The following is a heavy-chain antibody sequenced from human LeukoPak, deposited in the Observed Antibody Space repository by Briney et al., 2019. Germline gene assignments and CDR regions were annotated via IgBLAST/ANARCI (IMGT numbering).Heavy chain of an antibody. J-gene: IGHJ3*01. V-gene: IGHV4-59*01. CDR2: IYYSGST. D-gene: IGHD3-10*01. CDR1: GGTISSYD. Sequence: PSETLSLTCTVSGGTISSYDWSWIRQPPGKGLEWIGYIYYSGSTSYNPSLKSRVAISLDTSKNQFSLKLTSVTAADTAVYYCAGIHPGDLWGQGTMVTVSS. CDR3: AGIHPGDL.